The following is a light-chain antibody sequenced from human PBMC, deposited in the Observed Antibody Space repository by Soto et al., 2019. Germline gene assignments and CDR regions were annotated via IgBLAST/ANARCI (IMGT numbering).Light chain of an antibody. V-gene: IGKV3-15*01. CDR1: QSVGSD. CDR3: QQYNDWPRT. J-gene: IGKJ1*01. Sequence: EVVMTQSPATLYVSLVDRSTLSFRASQSVGSDLVWYQQRPGQAPRLLIFYASTRATGIPARFSGSGSGTQFTLTISSLQSEDFAVYYCQQYNDWPRTFGQGTKVDIK. CDR2: YAS.